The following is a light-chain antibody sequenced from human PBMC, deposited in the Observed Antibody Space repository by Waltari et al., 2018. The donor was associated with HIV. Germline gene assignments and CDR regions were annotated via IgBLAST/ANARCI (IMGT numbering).Light chain of an antibody. CDR2: QDK. Sequence: SYELTQPPSLSVSPGQTASISCFGLDLGRKYVSWYQQRPDQSPVMVMYQDKERPSGIPERFSGSNSGNTATLTISGTQAMDEADYYCQAWDSNSVVFGEGTKLTVL. CDR1: DLGRKY. CDR3: QAWDSNSVV. J-gene: IGLJ2*01. V-gene: IGLV3-1*01.